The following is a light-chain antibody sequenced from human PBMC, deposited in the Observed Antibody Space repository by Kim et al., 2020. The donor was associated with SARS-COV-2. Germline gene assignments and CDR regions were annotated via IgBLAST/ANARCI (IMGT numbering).Light chain of an antibody. V-gene: IGLV6-57*02. CDR3: QSYDSSNHWV. Sequence: NFMLTQPHSVSESPGKTVTISCTGSSGSIASNYVQWYQQRPGSAPTTVIYEDNQRPSGVPDRFSGSIESSSNSASLTISGLKTEDEADYYCQSYDSSNHWVFGGGTQLTVL. J-gene: IGLJ3*02. CDR1: SGSIASNY. CDR2: EDN.